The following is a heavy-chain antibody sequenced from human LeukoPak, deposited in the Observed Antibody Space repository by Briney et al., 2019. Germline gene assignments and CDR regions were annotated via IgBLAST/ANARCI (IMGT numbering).Heavy chain of an antibody. Sequence: GGSLRLSCAASRFTFSSYWMSWVRLAPGKGLEWVANIKQDGSEKHYVDSVKGRFTISRDNAKNSLYLQMNSLRAEDTAVYYCARGFSSYAYWGQGTLVTVSS. D-gene: IGHD2-2*01. CDR1: RFTFSSYW. J-gene: IGHJ4*02. CDR2: IKQDGSEK. CDR3: ARGFSSYAY. V-gene: IGHV3-7*01.